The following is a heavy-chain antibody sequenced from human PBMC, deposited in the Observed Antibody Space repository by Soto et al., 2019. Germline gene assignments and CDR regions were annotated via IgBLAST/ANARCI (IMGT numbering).Heavy chain of an antibody. D-gene: IGHD6-19*01. Sequence: SETLSLTCTVSGGSISSGGYYWSWIRQHPGKGLEWIGYIYYSGSTYYNPSLKSRVTISVDTSKNQFSLKLSSVTAADTAVYSCASTYSSGWKNFDYWGQGTLVTVSS. CDR1: GGSISSGGYY. CDR2: IYYSGST. J-gene: IGHJ4*02. V-gene: IGHV4-31*03. CDR3: ASTYSSGWKNFDY.